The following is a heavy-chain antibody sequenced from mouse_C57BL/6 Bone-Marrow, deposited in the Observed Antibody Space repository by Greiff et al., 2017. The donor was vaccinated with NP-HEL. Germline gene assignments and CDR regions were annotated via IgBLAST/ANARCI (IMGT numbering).Heavy chain of an antibody. D-gene: IGHD2-2*01. J-gene: IGHJ2*01. CDR2: IDPSDSYT. CDR1: GYTFTSYW. CDR3: AREGYYGYDGGSYYFDY. Sequence: QVQLQQSGAELVMPGASVKLSCKASGYTFTSYWMHWVKQRPGQGLEWIGEIDPSDSYTNYNRKFKGKSTLTVDKSSSTAYMQLSSLTSEDSAVYYCAREGYYGYDGGSYYFDYWGQGTTLTVSS. V-gene: IGHV1-69*01.